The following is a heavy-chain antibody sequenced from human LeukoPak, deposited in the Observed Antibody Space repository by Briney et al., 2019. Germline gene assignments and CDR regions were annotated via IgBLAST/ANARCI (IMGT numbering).Heavy chain of an antibody. CDR3: ARHKASGPAGQRYESITMVRGVSSIDY. CDR2: IYYSGST. V-gene: IGHV4-39*01. Sequence: SETLSLTCTVSGGSISSRSYYWGWIRQPPGKGLEWIGIIYYSGSTYYNPSLKRRVTISVDTSKNQFSLKLSSVTAADTAVYYCARHKASGPAGQRYESITMVRGVSSIDYWGQGTLVTVSS. CDR1: GGSISSRSYY. D-gene: IGHD3-10*01. J-gene: IGHJ4*02.